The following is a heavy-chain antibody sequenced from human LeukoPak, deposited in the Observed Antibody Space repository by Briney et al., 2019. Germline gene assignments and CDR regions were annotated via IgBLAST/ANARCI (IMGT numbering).Heavy chain of an antibody. D-gene: IGHD5-12*01. J-gene: IGHJ4*02. CDR2: ISGSGGST. V-gene: IGHV3-23*01. Sequence: PGGSLRLSCAASGFIFSSYAMSWVRQAPGKGLEWVSGISGSGGSTYYADSVKGRFTISRDNSKNTLYLQMNSLRAEDTAVYYCATVDDIVATIYFDYWGQGTLVTVSS. CDR3: ATVDDIVATIYFDY. CDR1: GFIFSSYA.